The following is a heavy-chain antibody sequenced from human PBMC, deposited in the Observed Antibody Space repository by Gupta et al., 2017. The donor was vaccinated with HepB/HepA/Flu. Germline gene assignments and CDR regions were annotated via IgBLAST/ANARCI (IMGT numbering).Heavy chain of an antibody. D-gene: IGHD2-2*01. CDR1: GYTFTGYY. CDR2: INPNSGGT. CDR3: ARVRTLGYCSSTSCYRGDLDY. V-gene: IGHV1-2*02. J-gene: IGHJ4*02. Sequence: QVQLVPSGAEVKKPGASVKVSCKASGYTFTGYYMHWWRQAPGQGLEWMGWINPNSGGTNYAQKFQGRVTMTRDTSISTAYMELSRLRSDDTAVYYCARVRTLGYCSSTSCYRGDLDYWGQGTLVTVSS.